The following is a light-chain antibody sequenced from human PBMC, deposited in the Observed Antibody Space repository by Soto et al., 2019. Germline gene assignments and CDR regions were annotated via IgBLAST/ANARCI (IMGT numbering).Light chain of an antibody. Sequence: QSALTQPASVSGSPGQSITISCTGTSSDIGTYNSVSWYQQHAGKVPKLMIYDVTNRPSGVSDRFSGSKSGNTASLTISGLQAEDEGDYYCTSYTTSSTLVFGGGTKVTVL. V-gene: IGLV2-14*01. CDR3: TSYTTSSTLV. CDR1: SSDIGTYNS. J-gene: IGLJ2*01. CDR2: DVT.